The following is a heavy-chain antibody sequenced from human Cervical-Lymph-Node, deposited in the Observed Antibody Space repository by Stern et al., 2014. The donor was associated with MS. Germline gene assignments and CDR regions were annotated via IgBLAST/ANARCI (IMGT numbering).Heavy chain of an antibody. CDR3: AHSRVKYCRGGTCYSSLSDF. V-gene: IGHV2-5*02. CDR2: IYWDDDK. CDR1: GFSLTTAGVG. J-gene: IGHJ4*02. Sequence: QITLKESGPTLVKPTQTVTLTCTLSGFSLTTAGVGVGWIRQPPGKALEWLALIYWDDDKLYRPSLRNRLTITKDTSKNQVVLTMTNVDPVDTATYYCAHSRVKYCRGGTCYSSLSDFWGQGTLVTVSS. D-gene: IGHD2-15*01.